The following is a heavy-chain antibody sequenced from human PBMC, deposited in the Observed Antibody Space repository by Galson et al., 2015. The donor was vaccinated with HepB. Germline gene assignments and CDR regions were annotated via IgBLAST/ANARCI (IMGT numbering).Heavy chain of an antibody. CDR3: ARPLSLYYYYYGMDV. CDR1: GFTFSSYA. Sequence: SLRLSCAASGFTFSSYAMHWVRQAPGKGLEWVAVISYDGSNKYYADSVKGRFTISRDNSKNTLYLQMNSLRAEDTAVYYCARPLSLYYYYYGMDVWGQGTTVTVSS. CDR2: ISYDGSNK. V-gene: IGHV3-30-3*01. J-gene: IGHJ6*02.